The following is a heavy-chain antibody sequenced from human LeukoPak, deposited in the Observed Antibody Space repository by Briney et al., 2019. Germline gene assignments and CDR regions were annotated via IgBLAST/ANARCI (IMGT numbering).Heavy chain of an antibody. CDR2: ISSEGKTT. CDR3: VKDRWVDH. Sequence: GGSLRLSCSASGFIFSPYAMHWVRQAPGKGLEYVSSISSEGKTTYYADSVKGRFTISRDNSKNTLYLQMSSLRPEDTAVYYCVKDRWVDHWGQGTLVPVSS. J-gene: IGHJ4*02. D-gene: IGHD6-13*01. CDR1: GFIFSPYA. V-gene: IGHV3-64D*06.